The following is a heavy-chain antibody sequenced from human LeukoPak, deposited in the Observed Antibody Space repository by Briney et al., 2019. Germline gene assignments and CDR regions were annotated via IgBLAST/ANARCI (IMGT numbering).Heavy chain of an antibody. CDR3: ARDLRITVSDAEKMNSGY. Sequence: ASVKVSCKASGYTFTSYYMHWVRQAPGQGLEWMGIINPSGGSTSYAQKFQGRVTMTRDMSTSTVYMELSSLRSEDTAVYYCARDLRITVSDAEKMNSGYWGQGTLVTVSS. CDR2: INPSGGST. J-gene: IGHJ4*02. D-gene: IGHD6-19*01. V-gene: IGHV1-46*01. CDR1: GYTFTSYY.